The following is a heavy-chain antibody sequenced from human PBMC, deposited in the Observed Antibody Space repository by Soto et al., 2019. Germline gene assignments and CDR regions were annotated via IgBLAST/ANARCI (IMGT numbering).Heavy chain of an antibody. CDR2: MNPNSGNT. CDR3: ARVKIYYGMDV. Sequence: QVQLVQSGAEVKKPGASVKVSCKASGYTFTSYDINWVGQATGQGLEWMGWMNPNSGNTGYAQKFQGRITMSRNNPIKTAYMELSILRSEDTAVYYCARVKIYYGMDVGGQWTTVTVSS. V-gene: IGHV1-8*01. J-gene: IGHJ6*02. CDR1: GYTFTSYD.